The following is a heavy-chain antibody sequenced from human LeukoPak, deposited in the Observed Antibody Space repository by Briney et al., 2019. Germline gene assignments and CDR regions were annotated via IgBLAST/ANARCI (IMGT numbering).Heavy chain of an antibody. CDR3: ASSGSRDY. Sequence: KFQGRVTITRDTSASTAYMELSSLRSEDTAVYYCASSGSRDYWGQGTLVTVSS. J-gene: IGHJ4*02. V-gene: IGHV1-3*01. D-gene: IGHD3-10*01.